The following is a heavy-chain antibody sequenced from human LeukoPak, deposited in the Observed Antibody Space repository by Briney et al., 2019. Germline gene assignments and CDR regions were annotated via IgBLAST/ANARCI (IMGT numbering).Heavy chain of an antibody. J-gene: IGHJ4*02. CDR2: ISVSGGNT. CDR3: AKWGHSGSYYDY. CDR1: GFTFSNYA. V-gene: IGHV3-23*01. D-gene: IGHD1-26*01. Sequence: GGSLRLSCAASGFTFSNYAMSWVRQAPGKELEWVSSISVSGGNTYHADSVKGRFTISRDNSKNTLDLQMNSLRAEDTAVYYCAKWGHSGSYYDYWGQGTLVTVSS.